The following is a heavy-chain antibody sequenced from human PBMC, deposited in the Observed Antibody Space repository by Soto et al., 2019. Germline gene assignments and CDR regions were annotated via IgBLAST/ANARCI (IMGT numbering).Heavy chain of an antibody. J-gene: IGHJ6*02. D-gene: IGHD3-9*01. Sequence: QVQLVQSGAEVKKPGASVKVSCKASGYTFTSYGISWVRQAPGQGLEWMGWISAYNGNTNYAQKLQGRVNMTTDTSTSTAYMELRSLRSEDTVVYYCGRGGEGYDIFTGYNYYGMDVWGQGTTVTVSS. CDR2: ISAYNGNT. CDR1: GYTFTSYG. V-gene: IGHV1-18*01. CDR3: GRGGEGYDIFTGYNYYGMDV.